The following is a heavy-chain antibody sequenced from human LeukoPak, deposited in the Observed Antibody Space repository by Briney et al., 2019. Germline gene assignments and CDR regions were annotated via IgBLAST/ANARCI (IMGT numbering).Heavy chain of an antibody. V-gene: IGHV3-13*01. J-gene: IGHJ4*02. Sequence: GGSLRLSCAASGFTFSSYDMHWVRQATGKGLEWVSAIGTAGDTYYPGSVKGRFTISRENAKNSLYLQMNSLRAGDTAVYYCARGVAYEGNFDYWGQGTLVTVSS. D-gene: IGHD5-12*01. CDR3: ARGVAYEGNFDY. CDR1: GFTFSSYD. CDR2: IGTAGDT.